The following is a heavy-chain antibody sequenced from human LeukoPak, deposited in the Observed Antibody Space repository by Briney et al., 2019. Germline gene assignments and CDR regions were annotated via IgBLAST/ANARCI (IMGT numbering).Heavy chain of an antibody. D-gene: IGHD3-22*01. CDR1: GYTFTSYG. CDR3: ARTFLERITMIVVVSLPDY. CDR2: ISAYNGNT. Sequence: GASVKVSCKASGYTFTSYGISWVRQAPGQGLEWMGWISAYNGNTNYAQKLQGRVTMTTDTPTSTAYMELRSLRSDDAAVYYCARTFLERITMIVVVSLPDYWGQGTLVTVSS. J-gene: IGHJ4*02. V-gene: IGHV1-18*01.